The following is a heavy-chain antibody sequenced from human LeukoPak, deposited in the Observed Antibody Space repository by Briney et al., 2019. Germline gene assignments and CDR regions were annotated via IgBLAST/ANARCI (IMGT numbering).Heavy chain of an antibody. CDR2: ISGSGGST. D-gene: IGHD6-19*01. CDR1: GFTFSSYA. CDR3: AKQYSSGSFHFDY. J-gene: IGHJ4*02. V-gene: IGHV3-23*01. Sequence: GGSLRLSCAASGFTFSSYAMSWVRQAPGKGLEWVSAISGSGGSTYYADSVKGRFTISRDNSKNTLYLQMNSLRAEDTAVYYCAKQYSSGSFHFDYWGQRTLVTVSS.